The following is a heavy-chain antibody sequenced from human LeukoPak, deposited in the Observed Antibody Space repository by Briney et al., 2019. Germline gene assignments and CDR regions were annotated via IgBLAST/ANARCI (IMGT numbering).Heavy chain of an antibody. CDR2: IHHSGST. D-gene: IGHD3-22*01. CDR1: GGSLTTDNW. J-gene: IGHJ4*02. V-gene: IGHV4-4*02. Sequence: SETLSLTCAVSGGSLTTDNWWTWVRQPPGKGLEWIGEIHHSGSTNYNPSLKSRVAISIDKSKNQFSLKLTSVTAADTAVYYCARGYYHDSKWGQGILVTVSS. CDR3: ARGYYHDSK.